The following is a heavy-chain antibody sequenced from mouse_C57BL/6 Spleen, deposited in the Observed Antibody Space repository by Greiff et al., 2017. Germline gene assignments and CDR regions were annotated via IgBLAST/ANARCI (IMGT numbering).Heavy chain of an antibody. Sequence: QVQLQQPGAELVMPGASVKLSCKASGYTFTSYWMHWVKQRPGQGLEWIGEIDPSDSYTNYNQKFKGKSTLTVDKSSSTAYMQLSSLTSEDSAVYYCARGGYEYEKGGRDYWGQGTTLTVSS. CDR3: ARGGYEYEKGGRDY. J-gene: IGHJ2*01. V-gene: IGHV1-69*01. CDR1: GYTFTSYW. CDR2: IDPSDSYT. D-gene: IGHD2-4*01.